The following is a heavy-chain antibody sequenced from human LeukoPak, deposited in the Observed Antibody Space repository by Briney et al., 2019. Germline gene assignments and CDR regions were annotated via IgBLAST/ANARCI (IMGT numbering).Heavy chain of an antibody. J-gene: IGHJ4*02. CDR3: ASHYGSGFDS. CDR1: VGSISSYY. V-gene: IGHV4-59*01. CDR2: IYYSGSS. Sequence: KPSETPSLTCTVSVGSISSYYWSWIRQPPGKGLEWIGYIYYSGSSNYSPSLKSRVTMSLDTSKNQFSLKLSSVTAADTAMYYCASHYGSGFDSWGQGTLVTVSS. D-gene: IGHD3-10*01.